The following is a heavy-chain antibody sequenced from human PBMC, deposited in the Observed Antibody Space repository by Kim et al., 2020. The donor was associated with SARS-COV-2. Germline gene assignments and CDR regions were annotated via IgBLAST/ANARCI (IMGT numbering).Heavy chain of an antibody. V-gene: IGHV4-39*07. J-gene: IGHJ6*02. CDR1: GGSISSSSYY. CDR2: IYYSGST. Sequence: SETLSLTCTVSGGSISSSSYYWGWIRQPPGKGLEWIGSIYYSGSTYSNPSLKSRVTISVDTSKNQCSLKLSSVTAADTAVYYCARDRASGMDVWGQGTTVTVSS. CDR3: ARDRASGMDV.